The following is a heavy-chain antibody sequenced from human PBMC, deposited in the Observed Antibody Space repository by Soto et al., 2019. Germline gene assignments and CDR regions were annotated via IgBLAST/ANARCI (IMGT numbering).Heavy chain of an antibody. V-gene: IGHV4-59*08. J-gene: IGHJ6*03. CDR1: GGSISSYY. CDR3: ARYTPKWLVQGRGVYYYYMDV. D-gene: IGHD6-19*01. CDR2: IYYSGST. Sequence: SETLSLTCTVSGGSISSYYWSWIRQPPGKGLEWIGYIYYSGSTNYNPSLKSRVTISVDTSKNQFSPKLSSVTAADTAVYYCARYTPKWLVQGRGVYYYYMDVWGKGTTVTVSS.